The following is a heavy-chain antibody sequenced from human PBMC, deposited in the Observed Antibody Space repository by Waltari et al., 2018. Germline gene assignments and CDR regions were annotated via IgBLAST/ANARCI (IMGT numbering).Heavy chain of an antibody. CDR2: INPNTVNP. Sequence: QVQLVQSGSELKKSGASVKVSCKASGYIFTTYGINWVRQAPGQGLEWMGWINPNTVNPTYVQGFTGRFVFSLDTSVSTAYLQISSLKAEDSSIYYCARGGGTFSKPQYFDSWGQGTRVTVSS. D-gene: IGHD1-26*01. CDR3: ARGGGTFSKPQYFDS. CDR1: GYIFTTYG. V-gene: IGHV7-4-1*02. J-gene: IGHJ4*02.